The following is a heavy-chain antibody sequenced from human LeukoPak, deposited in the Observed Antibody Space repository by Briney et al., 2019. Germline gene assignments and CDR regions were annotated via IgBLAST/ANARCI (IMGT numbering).Heavy chain of an antibody. D-gene: IGHD6-19*01. J-gene: IGHJ4*02. V-gene: IGHV3-23*01. CDR1: GLTFSRYA. CDR2: ISGSGGGT. CDR3: AKRQVVGDGGFDY. Sequence: PGGSLRLSCAASGLTFSRYAMSWVRQAPGKGLEWVPAISGSGGGTYYADSVKGRFTISRDNSKNTLYLQVNSLRAEDTAVYYCAKRQVVGDGGFDYWGQGTLVTVSS.